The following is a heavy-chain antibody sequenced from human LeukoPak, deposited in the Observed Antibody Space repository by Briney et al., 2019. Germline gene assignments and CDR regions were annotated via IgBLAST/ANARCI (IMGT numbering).Heavy chain of an antibody. D-gene: IGHD3-22*01. CDR2: IDGSGDSR. CDR3: TKRDSSGYFHFDN. Sequence: GGSLRLSCAASGFTFNNFPMGWVRQAPGKGLECVSFIDGSGDSRYYGDPVKGRFTTSRDNSKSVLFLQMNSLRVDDTAVYYCTKRDSSGYFHFDNSSQGTLVTVSS. CDR1: GFTFNNFP. J-gene: IGHJ4*02. V-gene: IGHV3-23*01.